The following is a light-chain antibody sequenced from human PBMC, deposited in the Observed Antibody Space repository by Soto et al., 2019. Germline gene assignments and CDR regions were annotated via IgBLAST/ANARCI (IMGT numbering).Light chain of an antibody. CDR3: QQYNNWPPL. V-gene: IGKV3-15*01. J-gene: IGKJ3*01. CDR2: GAS. CDR1: QSVSSN. Sequence: EIVMTQSPATLSVSPGERATLSCRASQSVSSNLAWYQQKPGQAPRLLIYGASTRATGIPARFSGSGSGTEFTLTISSLQSEDFAFYYCQQYNNWPPLFGPGTKVDIK.